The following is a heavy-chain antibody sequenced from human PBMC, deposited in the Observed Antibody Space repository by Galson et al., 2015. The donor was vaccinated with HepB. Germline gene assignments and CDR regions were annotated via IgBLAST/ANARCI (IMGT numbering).Heavy chain of an antibody. CDR1: RFTFSYYW. CDR3: VRDDCSGGSCLDY. V-gene: IGHV3-7*01. Sequence: SLRLSCAASRFTFSYYWMTWVRQAPGKGLEWVANIKQDGSEKYYVDSVKGRFTISRDNAKNSLYLQMNSLRVEDTAKYFCVRDDCSGGSCLDYWGRGTLVTVSS. D-gene: IGHD2-15*01. CDR2: IKQDGSEK. J-gene: IGHJ4*02.